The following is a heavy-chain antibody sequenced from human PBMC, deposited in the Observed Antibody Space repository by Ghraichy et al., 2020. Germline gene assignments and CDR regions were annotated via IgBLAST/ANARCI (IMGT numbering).Heavy chain of an antibody. V-gene: IGHV3-48*02. Sequence: GESLNISCAASGFTFSSYSMNWVRQAPGKGLEWVSYISTGSSTIYYADSVKGRFTISRDNAKNSLYLQLNSLRDEDTAVYYCARGVGYWGQGTLVTVSS. CDR2: ISTGSSTI. CDR1: GFTFSSYS. CDR3: ARGVGY. J-gene: IGHJ4*02.